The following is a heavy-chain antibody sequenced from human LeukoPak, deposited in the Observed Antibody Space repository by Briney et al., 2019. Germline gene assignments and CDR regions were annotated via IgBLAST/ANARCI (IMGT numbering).Heavy chain of an antibody. Sequence: GGSLRLSCAASGFTFSSHAMSWVRQAPGKGLEWVSAISGSGGSTYYADSVKGRFTISRDNSKNTLYLQMNSLRAEVTAVYYCARGPNSGYGMWGQGTLVTVSS. V-gene: IGHV3-23*01. J-gene: IGHJ4*02. D-gene: IGHD5-12*01. CDR1: GFTFSSHA. CDR2: ISGSGGST. CDR3: ARGPNSGYGM.